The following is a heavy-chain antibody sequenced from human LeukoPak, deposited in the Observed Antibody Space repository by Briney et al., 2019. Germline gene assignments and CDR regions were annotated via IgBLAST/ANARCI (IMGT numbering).Heavy chain of an antibody. CDR3: ARTATITGTGNYYFDY. CDR1: GYTFTSYY. D-gene: IGHD1-20*01. V-gene: IGHV1-46*01. Sequence: ASVKVSCKASGYTFTSYYMHWVRQAPGQGLEWMGIINPSGGSTSYAQKFQGKVTMTRDMSTSTDYMELSSLRSEDTAVYYCARTATITGTGNYYFDYWGQGTLVTVSS. J-gene: IGHJ4*02. CDR2: INPSGGST.